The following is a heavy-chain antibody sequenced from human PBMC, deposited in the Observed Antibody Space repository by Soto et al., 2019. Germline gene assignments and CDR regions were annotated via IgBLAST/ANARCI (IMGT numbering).Heavy chain of an antibody. Sequence: EVQLVESGGGLVQPGGPLRLSCVGSGFRFNEYEINWVRQAPGKGLEWISYINSGGSLIYYAASVKGRFTISRDNYKDSVYLQMNSLRADDPALYYCARETSYGQSATIVGEFWGQGTLVTVSS. J-gene: IGHJ4*02. V-gene: IGHV3-48*03. D-gene: IGHD3-10*01. CDR1: GFRFNEYE. CDR2: INSGGSLI. CDR3: ARETSYGQSATIVGEF.